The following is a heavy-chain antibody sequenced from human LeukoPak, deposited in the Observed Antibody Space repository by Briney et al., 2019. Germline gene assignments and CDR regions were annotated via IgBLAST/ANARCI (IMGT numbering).Heavy chain of an antibody. V-gene: IGHV3-21*01. D-gene: IGHD2-21*02. J-gene: IGHJ4*02. CDR3: ARRRGGDSRKRGELDY. Sequence: GGSLRLSCAASGFTFSSYSMNWVRQAPGKGPEWVSSISSSSSYIYYADSVKGRFTISRDNAKNSLYLQMNSLRAEDTAVYYCARRRGGDSRKRGELDYWGQGTLVTVSS. CDR2: ISSSSSYI. CDR1: GFTFSSYS.